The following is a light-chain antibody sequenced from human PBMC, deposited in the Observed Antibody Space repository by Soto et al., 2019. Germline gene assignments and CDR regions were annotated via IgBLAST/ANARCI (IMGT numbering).Light chain of an antibody. J-gene: IGKJ5*01. V-gene: IGKV3-15*01. CDR3: QQYHNWPIT. Sequence: IVMTQSPATLSVSPWEIATLSCRASQSVSSNLALHQQKPGQAPRILMYDASTRATGIPARFSGSGSGTEFTLTISSLQSEDFAVYYCQQYHNWPITFGQGTRLEIK. CDR1: QSVSSN. CDR2: DAS.